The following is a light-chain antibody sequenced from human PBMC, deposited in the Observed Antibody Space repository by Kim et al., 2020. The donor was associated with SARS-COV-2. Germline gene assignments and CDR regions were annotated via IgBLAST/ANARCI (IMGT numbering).Light chain of an antibody. J-gene: IGLJ2*01. CDR1: NIGSKS. V-gene: IGLV3-21*04. Sequence: SYELTQPPSVSVAPGKTARITCGGNNIGSKSVHWYQQKPGQAPVLVIYYDSDRPSGIPERFSGSNSGNTATLTISWVEAGDEADYYCQVWDSSSDHVVFG. CDR3: QVWDSSSDHVV. CDR2: YDS.